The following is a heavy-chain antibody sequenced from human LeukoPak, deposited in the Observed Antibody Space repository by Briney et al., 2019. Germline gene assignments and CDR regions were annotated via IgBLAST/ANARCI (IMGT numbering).Heavy chain of an antibody. CDR1: GYTFTSYA. D-gene: IGHD3-10*01. CDR2: INAGNGNT. V-gene: IGHV1-3*01. J-gene: IGHJ3*02. Sequence: GASVKVSCKASGYTFTSYAMHWVRQAPGQRLEWMGWINAGNGNTKYSQKFQGRVTITRDTSASTAYMELSSLRSEDTAVYYCARAYYYGSGSYYNAALDAFDIWGQGTMVTVSS. CDR3: ARAYYYGSGSYYNAALDAFDI.